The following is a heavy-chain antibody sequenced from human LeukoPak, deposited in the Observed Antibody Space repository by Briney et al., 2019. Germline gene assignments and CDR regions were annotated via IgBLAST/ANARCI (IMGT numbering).Heavy chain of an antibody. Sequence: SETLSLTCTVSGGSISSYYWSWIRQPPGKGLEWIGYIYCSGSTNYNPSLKSRVTISVDTSKNQFSLKLSSVTAADTAVYYCARVTMVRGVYYYYGMDVWGQGTTVTVSS. CDR1: GGSISSYY. J-gene: IGHJ6*02. CDR3: ARVTMVRGVYYYYGMDV. CDR2: IYCSGST. D-gene: IGHD3-10*01. V-gene: IGHV4-59*01.